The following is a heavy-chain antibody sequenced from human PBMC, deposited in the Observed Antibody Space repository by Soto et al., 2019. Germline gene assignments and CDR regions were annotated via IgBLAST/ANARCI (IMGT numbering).Heavy chain of an antibody. J-gene: IGHJ5*02. CDR1: GGSINSGGYS. Sequence: SETLSLTCAVSGGSINSGGYSWRWIRQPPGKGLEWIGYIYHSGGTYYNPSLKSRVTISVDRSKNQFSLKLSSVTAADTAVYYCARGAGGATYYYGSGSYSNWFDPWGRGTRVAVSS. CDR2: IYHSGGT. V-gene: IGHV4-30-2*01. D-gene: IGHD3-10*01. CDR3: ARGAGGATYYYGSGSYSNWFDP.